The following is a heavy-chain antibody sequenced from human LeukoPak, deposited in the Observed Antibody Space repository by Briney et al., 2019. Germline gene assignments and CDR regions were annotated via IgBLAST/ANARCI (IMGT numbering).Heavy chain of an antibody. CDR1: GFTFSSYD. J-gene: IGHJ4*02. Sequence: GGSLRLSCAASGFTFSSYDMHWVRQATGKGLEWVSAIGTAGDTYYPDSVKGRFTISRDNSKNTLYLQMNSLRAEDTAVYYCAKAPGMIVVVFDYWGQGTLVTVSS. D-gene: IGHD3-22*01. CDR2: IGTAGDT. V-gene: IGHV3-13*01. CDR3: AKAPGMIVVVFDY.